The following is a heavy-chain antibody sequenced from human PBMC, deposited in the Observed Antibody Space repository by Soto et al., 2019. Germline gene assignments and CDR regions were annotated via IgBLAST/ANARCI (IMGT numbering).Heavy chain of an antibody. J-gene: IGHJ1*01. V-gene: IGHV3-30*18. CDR1: GFTFSSYG. D-gene: IGHD4-17*01. CDR3: AKGGPDYAEYFQH. CDR2: ISYDGSNK. Sequence: QVQLVESGGGVVQPGRSLRLSCAASGFTFSSYGMHWVRQAPGMGLEWVAVISYDGSNKYYADSVKGRFTISRDNSKNTLYLQMNSLRAEDTAVYYCAKGGPDYAEYFQHWGQGTLVTVSS.